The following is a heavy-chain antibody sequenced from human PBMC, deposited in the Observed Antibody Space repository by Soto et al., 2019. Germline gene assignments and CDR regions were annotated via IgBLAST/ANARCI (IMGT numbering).Heavy chain of an antibody. CDR3: GVGQYFSDY. J-gene: IGHJ4*02. V-gene: IGHV3-30*03. Sequence: QVQLLESGGGVVQPGRSLSLSCAASGFTFSSYGMHWVRQAPGKGLEWVALISYDGSDKYYADTVKGRFTISRDNSKNTLYLQMNLLRVEDTAVYYCGVGQYFSDYWGQGTLFTVSS. CDR2: ISYDGSDK. CDR1: GFTFSSYG.